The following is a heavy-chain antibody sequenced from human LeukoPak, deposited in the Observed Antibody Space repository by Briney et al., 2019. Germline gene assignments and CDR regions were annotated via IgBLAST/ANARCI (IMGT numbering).Heavy chain of an antibody. CDR3: IRYGYNILEYSQH. D-gene: IGHD5-24*01. CDR2: ISGSGGST. J-gene: IGHJ1*01. CDR1: GFTFSSYA. V-gene: IGHV3-23*01. Sequence: PGGSLRLSCAASGFTFSSYAMSWVRQAPGKGLEWVSAISGSGGSTYYADSVKGRFTISRDDSKSTLYLQMNSLKTEDTAMYYCIRYGYNILEYSQHWGQGTLVTVSS.